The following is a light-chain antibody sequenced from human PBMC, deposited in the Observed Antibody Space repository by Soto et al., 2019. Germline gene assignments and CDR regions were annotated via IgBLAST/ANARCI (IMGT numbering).Light chain of an antibody. CDR2: GAS. Sequence: SVLTQSQGTLSLSPGERATLSCRASQSVSSSYLAWYQQKPGQAPSLLIYGASSRATGIPDRFSGSGSGTDFTLTINSLEPEDFTVYYCQQYNNWPRTFGQGTKVDIK. J-gene: IGKJ1*01. CDR1: QSVSSSY. V-gene: IGKV3-20*01. CDR3: QQYNNWPRT.